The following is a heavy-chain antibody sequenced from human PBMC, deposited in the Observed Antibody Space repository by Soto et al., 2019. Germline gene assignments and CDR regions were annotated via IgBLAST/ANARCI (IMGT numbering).Heavy chain of an antibody. Sequence: QVNLVESGGGVVPPGGSLRVSCIASGFTFSSYNMHWVRQAPGEGLEWVAVIAFDGANTFYADSVKGRFTISKDISRDTLYLQLSSLREEDTAMYFCARDGYNRGGFDYWGQGNQVTVSS. CDR1: GFTFSSYN. D-gene: IGHD1-1*01. CDR3: ARDGYNRGGFDY. CDR2: IAFDGANT. J-gene: IGHJ4*02. V-gene: IGHV3-30-3*01.